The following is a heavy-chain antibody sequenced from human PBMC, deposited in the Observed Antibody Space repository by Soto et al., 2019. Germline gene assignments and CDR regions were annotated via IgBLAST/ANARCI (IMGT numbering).Heavy chain of an antibody. V-gene: IGHV4-39*01. CDR1: GGSISSSSSY. Sequence: SETLSLTCTVSGGSISSSSSYWIWIRQPPGKGLEWIGSGYNSGSTHSNPSLKSRVTISVDTSKNQVSLKLSSVTAADTAVYYCARNYYDGSGRFYWGQGTPVTVSS. CDR2: GYNSGST. D-gene: IGHD3-22*01. J-gene: IGHJ4*02. CDR3: ARNYYDGSGRFY.